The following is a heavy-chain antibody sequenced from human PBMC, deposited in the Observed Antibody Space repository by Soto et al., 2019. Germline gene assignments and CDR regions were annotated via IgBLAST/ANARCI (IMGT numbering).Heavy chain of an antibody. V-gene: IGHV4-39*01. Sequence: QLQLQESGPGLVKPSETLSLTCTVSGGSISSSSYYWGWIRQPPGQGLAWIGSIYYSGSTYYNPSLKRRVTFSVDTSKHQISLKLSSVTAADTAVYYCARFYGDYVFDYWGQGTLVTVSS. CDR2: IYYSGST. J-gene: IGHJ4*02. CDR3: ARFYGDYVFDY. CDR1: GGSISSSSYY. D-gene: IGHD4-17*01.